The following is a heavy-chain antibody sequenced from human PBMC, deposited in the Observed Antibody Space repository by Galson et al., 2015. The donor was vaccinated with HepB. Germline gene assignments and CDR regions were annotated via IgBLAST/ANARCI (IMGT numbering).Heavy chain of an antibody. J-gene: IGHJ6*02. CDR1: GYTSTGYY. CDR2: INPNSGGT. Sequence: SVKVSCKASGYTSTGYYMHWVRQAPGQGLEWMGRINPNSGGTNYAQKFQGRVTMTRDTSISTAYMELSSLRSEDTAVYYCARVSRAHQNYYYYGMDVWGQGTTVTVSS. CDR3: ARVSRAHQNYYYYGMDV. V-gene: IGHV1-2*06.